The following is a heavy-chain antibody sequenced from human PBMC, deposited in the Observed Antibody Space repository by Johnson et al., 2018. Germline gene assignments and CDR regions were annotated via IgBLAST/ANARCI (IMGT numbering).Heavy chain of an antibody. CDR1: GFIFSSYG. D-gene: IGHD3-16*01. CDR2: ISYHGSEP. V-gene: IGHV3-30*03. J-gene: IGHJ6*02. CDR3: ARDKSGGELGYAHYYGMDV. Sequence: VQLVESGGGVVQXGKSLILSCAASGFIFSSYGMHWVRQAPGKGLEWVAAISYHGSEPQYADSVKGRFTISREKAKNSLYLQMNSLRVEDTAVYYCARDKSGGELGYAHYYGMDVWSQGTTVTVS.